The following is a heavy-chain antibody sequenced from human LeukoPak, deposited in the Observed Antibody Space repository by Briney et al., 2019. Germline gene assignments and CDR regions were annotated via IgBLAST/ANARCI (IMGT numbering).Heavy chain of an antibody. Sequence: GASVKVSGKASGYTFTSYYIHWVRQAPGQGLEWMGIINPSGGSTSYAQKFQGRVTMTRDTSTSTVYMELSSLRSEDTAVYYCARVTMVREYDYWGQGTLVTVSS. CDR3: ARVTMVREYDY. CDR1: GYTFTSYY. J-gene: IGHJ4*02. CDR2: INPSGGST. V-gene: IGHV1-46*01. D-gene: IGHD3-10*01.